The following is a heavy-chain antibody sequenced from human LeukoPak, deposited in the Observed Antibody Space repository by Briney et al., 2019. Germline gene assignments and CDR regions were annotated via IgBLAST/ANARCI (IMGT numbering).Heavy chain of an antibody. D-gene: IGHD3-10*02. CDR1: GGSFSGYS. CDR3: ARLQYVDDAFDI. J-gene: IGHJ3*02. V-gene: IGHV4-34*01. CDR2: INHRGST. Sequence: SETLSLTCAVYGGSFSGYSWSWIRQPPGKGLEWIGEINHRGSTNYNPSLKSRVTISVDTSKNQFSLKLSSVTAADTAVYYCARLQYVDDAFDIWGQGTMVTVSS.